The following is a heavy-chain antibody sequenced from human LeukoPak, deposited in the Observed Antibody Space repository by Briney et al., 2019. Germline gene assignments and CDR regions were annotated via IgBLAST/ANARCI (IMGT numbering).Heavy chain of an antibody. V-gene: IGHV3-30-3*01. CDR2: ISYDGSNK. CDR1: GFTFSSYA. CDR3: AGLIAAAGHFDY. Sequence: GGSLRLSCAASGFTFSSYAMHWVRQAPGKGLEWVAVISYDGSNKYYADSVKGRFTISRDNSKNTLYLQMNSLRAEDTAVYYCAGLIAAAGHFDYWGQGTLVTVSS. D-gene: IGHD6-13*01. J-gene: IGHJ4*02.